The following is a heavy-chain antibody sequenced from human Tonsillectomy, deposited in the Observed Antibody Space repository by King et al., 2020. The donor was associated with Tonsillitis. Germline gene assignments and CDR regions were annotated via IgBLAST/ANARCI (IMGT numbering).Heavy chain of an antibody. CDR3: AREHPRYCSSTSCYARGVYYYYYGMDV. J-gene: IGHJ6*02. CDR2: INHSGST. V-gene: IGHV4-34*01. CDR1: GGSFSGYY. D-gene: IGHD2-2*01. Sequence: QVQLQQWGAGLLKPSETLSLTCAVYGGSFSGYYWSWIRQPPGKGLEWIGEINHSGSTNYNPSLKSRVTISVDTSKNQFSLQLSSVTAADTAVYYCAREHPRYCSSTSCYARGVYYYYYGMDVWGQGTTVTVSS.